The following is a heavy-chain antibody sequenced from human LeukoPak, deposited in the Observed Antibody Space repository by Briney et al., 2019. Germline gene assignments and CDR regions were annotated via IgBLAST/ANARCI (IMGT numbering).Heavy chain of an antibody. Sequence: ETLSLTCTVSGGSISSSSYYWGWIRQPPGKGLEWIGSIYYSGSAYYNPSLKSRVTISVDTSKNQFSLKLSSVTAADTAVYYCARGIGTFSAFDIWGQGTMVTVSS. CDR2: IYYSGSA. CDR3: ARGIGTFSAFDI. CDR1: GGSISSSSYY. J-gene: IGHJ3*02. V-gene: IGHV4-39*01. D-gene: IGHD1-1*01.